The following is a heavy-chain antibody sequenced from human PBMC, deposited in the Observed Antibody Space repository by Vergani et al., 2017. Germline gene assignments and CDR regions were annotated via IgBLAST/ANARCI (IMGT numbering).Heavy chain of an antibody. V-gene: IGHV4-39*01. CDR2: IYHSGGA. J-gene: IGHJ4*02. CDR1: GGSITSSCYY. CDR3: ARTESFILRYFHWAL. Sequence: QLHLQESGPGLVKPSETLSLPCTVSGGSITSSCYYLGWIRQPPGKGLEWIGNIYHSGGAYYNPSLKGRVTISVDTPKNQFSLEVTSVTAADTAIYFCARTESFILRYFHWALWGQGTLVTVSS. D-gene: IGHD3-9*01.